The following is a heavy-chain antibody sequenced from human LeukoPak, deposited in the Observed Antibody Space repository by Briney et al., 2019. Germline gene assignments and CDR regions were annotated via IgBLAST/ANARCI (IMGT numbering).Heavy chain of an antibody. Sequence: SGGSLRLSCEASGFTFNSYWMYWVRQAPGKGLEWVANIKEDGSEQFYLDSVKGRFTISRDNTENSVDLQLNSLRVEDTAVYYCVSAVGYTFDSGGYFAFDYWGQGVRVTVSS. CDR1: GFTFNSYW. CDR3: VSAVGYTFDSGGYFAFDY. J-gene: IGHJ4*02. V-gene: IGHV3-7*01. D-gene: IGHD3-9*01. CDR2: IKEDGSEQ.